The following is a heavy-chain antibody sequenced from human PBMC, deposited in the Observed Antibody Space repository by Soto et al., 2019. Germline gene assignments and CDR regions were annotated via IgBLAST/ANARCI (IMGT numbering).Heavy chain of an antibody. CDR2: IYYSGST. CDR1: NGSVSSDPFY. V-gene: IGHV4-61*01. Sequence: SETLSLTCTVSNGSVSSDPFYWTWIRQHPGKGLEWIGYIYYSGSTNYTPSLKSRVTISVDTSKNQFSLKLSSVTAADTAVYYCARVERTYYYDSSGSNYYYYYGMDVWGQGTTVTVS. CDR3: ARVERTYYYDSSGSNYYYYYGMDV. J-gene: IGHJ6*02. D-gene: IGHD3-22*01.